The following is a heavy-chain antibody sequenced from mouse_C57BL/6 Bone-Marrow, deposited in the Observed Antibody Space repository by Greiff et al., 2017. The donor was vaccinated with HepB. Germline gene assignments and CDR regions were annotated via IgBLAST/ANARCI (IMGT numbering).Heavy chain of an antibody. CDR3: ARAWYFDV. CDR1: GYSITSGYY. J-gene: IGHJ1*03. Sequence: EVQLQESGPGLVKPSQSLSLTCSVTGYSITSGYYWNWIRQFPGNKLEWMGYISYDGSNNYNPSLKNRISTTRDTSKNQFFLKLNSVTTEDTATYYCARAWYFDVWGTGTTVTVSS. V-gene: IGHV3-6*01. CDR2: ISYDGSN.